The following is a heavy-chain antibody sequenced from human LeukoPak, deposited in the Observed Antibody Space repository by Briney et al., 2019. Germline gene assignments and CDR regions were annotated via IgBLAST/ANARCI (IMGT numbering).Heavy chain of an antibody. D-gene: IGHD5-18*01. V-gene: IGHV4-34*01. J-gene: IGHJ4*02. Sequence: SETLSLTCAVYGGSFSGYYWSWIRQPPGKGLEWIGEINHSGSTNYNPSLKSRVTISVDTSKNQFSLKLSSVTAADTAVYYCARGASYGYFFSVTWGHQNFDYWGQGTLVTVSS. CDR3: ARGASYGYFFSVTWGHQNFDY. CDR1: GGSFSGYY. CDR2: INHSGST.